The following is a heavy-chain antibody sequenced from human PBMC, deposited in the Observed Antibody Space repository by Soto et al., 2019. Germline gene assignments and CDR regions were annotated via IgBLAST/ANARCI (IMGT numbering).Heavy chain of an antibody. CDR3: AKERGGSYYPYFDY. CDR2: ISASGINT. D-gene: IGHD1-26*01. Sequence: EVQLLESGGDLVQPGGSLRLSCAASEFTFSNYAMSWVRQAPGKGLEWVSGISASGINTYQADSVKGRFTISRDNSKNTLYLQMNSLRAEDTAVYYCAKERGGSYYPYFDYWGQGTLVTVSS. CDR1: EFTFSNYA. J-gene: IGHJ4*02. V-gene: IGHV3-23*01.